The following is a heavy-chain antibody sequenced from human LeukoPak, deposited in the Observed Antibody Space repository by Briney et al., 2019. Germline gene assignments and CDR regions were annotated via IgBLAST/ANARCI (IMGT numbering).Heavy chain of an antibody. CDR2: IYSGGST. CDR1: GFTVSSNY. J-gene: IGHJ4*02. V-gene: IGHV3-66*02. D-gene: IGHD5-12*01. Sequence: GGSLRLSCAASGFTVSSNYMSWVRQAPGKGLEWVSVIYSGGSTYYADSVKGRFTISRDNSKNTLYLQMNSLRAEDTAVYYCASIDIVATIWVYFDYWDQGTLVTVSS. CDR3: ASIDIVATIWVYFDY.